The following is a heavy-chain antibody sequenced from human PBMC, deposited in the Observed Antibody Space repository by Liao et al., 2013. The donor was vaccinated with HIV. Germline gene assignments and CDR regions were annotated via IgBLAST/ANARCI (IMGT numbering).Heavy chain of an antibody. V-gene: IGHV4-39*07. D-gene: IGHD3-3*01. CDR1: GGSISSWSYY. CDR3: ARGGSIFGVAAGYFQH. J-gene: IGHJ1*01. CDR2: IYYSGST. Sequence: QLQLQESGPGLVKPSETLSLTCTVSGGSISSWSYYWGWIRQPPGKGLEWIGNIYYSGSTYYNPSLKSRVTISVDTSKNQFSLKLSSVTAADTAVYYCARGGSIFGVAAGYFQHWGQGTLVTVSS.